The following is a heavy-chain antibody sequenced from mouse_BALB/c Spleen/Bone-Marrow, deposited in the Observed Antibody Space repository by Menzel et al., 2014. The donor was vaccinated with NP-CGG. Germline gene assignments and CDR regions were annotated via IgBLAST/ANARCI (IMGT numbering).Heavy chain of an antibody. CDR3: ARHDDYGNFRGGNALDY. J-gene: IGHJ4*01. Sequence: DVQLVESGGGLVQPGGSLKLSCAASGFTFSGFTMSWVRQSPETRLEWVAYISTGGGNTYYADSVKGRFTISRDNAKNTLYLQMSGLKSEDTAMYYCARHDDYGNFRGGNALDYWGQGTSVTVSS. D-gene: IGHD2-1*01. CDR1: GFTFSGFT. V-gene: IGHV5-12-2*01. CDR2: ISTGGGNT.